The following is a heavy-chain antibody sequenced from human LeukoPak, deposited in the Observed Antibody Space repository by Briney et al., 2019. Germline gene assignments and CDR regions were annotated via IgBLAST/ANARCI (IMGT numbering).Heavy chain of an antibody. Sequence: PGRSLRLPYPHSGLVFHPYSLQRLGQAPGKGLERVAVISKDGSFEFYTDSVKGRFTISRVSSKNTLYLQLNSLRGEHTAVYYFASGCRVSSTHCQGRLDPWGQGTLVTVSS. J-gene: IGHJ5*02. CDR1: GLVFHPYS. V-gene: IGHV3-30*04. CDR3: ASGCRVSSTHCQGRLDP. CDR2: ISKDGSFE. D-gene: IGHD2-2*01.